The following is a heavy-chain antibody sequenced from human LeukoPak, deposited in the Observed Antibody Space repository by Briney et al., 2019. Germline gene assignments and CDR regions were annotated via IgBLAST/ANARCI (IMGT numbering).Heavy chain of an antibody. Sequence: GGSLRLSCAASGFTFSNFGINWVRQAPGKGLEWVSSISSSSSYISYADSVKGRFTISRDNAKNSLDLQMNSLKAEDTAVYYCAIDRYSSGWYTFDYWGQGTLVTVSS. CDR1: GFTFSNFG. J-gene: IGHJ4*02. D-gene: IGHD6-19*01. CDR3: AIDRYSSGWYTFDY. V-gene: IGHV3-21*01. CDR2: ISSSSSYI.